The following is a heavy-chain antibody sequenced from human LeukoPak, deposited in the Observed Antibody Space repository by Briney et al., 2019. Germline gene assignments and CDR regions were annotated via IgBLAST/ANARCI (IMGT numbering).Heavy chain of an antibody. CDR2: INSDGSST. CDR1: GYTFSSYW. V-gene: IGHV3-74*01. D-gene: IGHD6-19*01. CDR3: ARASSGWSPFDY. Sequence: GGSLRLSCAASGYTFSSYWMHWVRQAPGKGLVWVPRINSDGSSTSYADSVKGRFTISRDNAKNTLYLQMNSLSAEGTAVYYCARASSGWSPFDYWGQGTLVTASS. J-gene: IGHJ4*02.